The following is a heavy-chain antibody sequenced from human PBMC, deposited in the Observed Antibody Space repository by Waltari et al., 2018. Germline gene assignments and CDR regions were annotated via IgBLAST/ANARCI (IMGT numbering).Heavy chain of an antibody. D-gene: IGHD3-3*01. CDR2: ISGSADST. J-gene: IGHJ4*02. V-gene: IGHV3-23*01. CDR3: AKDGVTTSFFDS. Sequence: EVQLLESGGGLVQPGGSLRLSCAASGFTFSDYAMRWVRQAPGKGLQWVSVISGSADSTYYADSVKGRFTISRDNSKNTLYLQMNSLRPEDTAVYYCAKDGVTTSFFDSWGQGTLVTVSS. CDR1: GFTFSDYA.